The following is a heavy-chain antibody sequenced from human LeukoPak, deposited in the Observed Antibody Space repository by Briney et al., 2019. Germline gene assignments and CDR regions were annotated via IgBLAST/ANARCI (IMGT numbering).Heavy chain of an antibody. Sequence: GGSLRLSCTASGLIFRNYAMTWVRQAPRKGLEWVSTISGDGTETFYADSVKGRFTISRDNSKNTHYLQVSSLRAEDTGIYYCAKGGHYSFFDYWGQGTLVTVSS. CDR2: ISGDGTET. D-gene: IGHD4-11*01. V-gene: IGHV3-23*01. CDR3: AKGGHYSFFDY. CDR1: GLIFRNYA. J-gene: IGHJ4*02.